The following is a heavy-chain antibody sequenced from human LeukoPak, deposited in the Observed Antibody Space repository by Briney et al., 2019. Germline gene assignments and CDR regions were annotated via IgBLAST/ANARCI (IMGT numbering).Heavy chain of an antibody. V-gene: IGHV3-30*14. J-gene: IGHJ4*02. CDR2: ISYDGNHI. Sequence: GGSLRLSCAASGFVFRSYPMQWVRQAPGKGLEWVTIISYDGNHIFYADSVRGRFTISRDTSKNMVFLQMNSLRVEDTAVYYCARGIDYWGRGTLVTVSS. CDR1: GFVFRSYP. CDR3: ARGIDY.